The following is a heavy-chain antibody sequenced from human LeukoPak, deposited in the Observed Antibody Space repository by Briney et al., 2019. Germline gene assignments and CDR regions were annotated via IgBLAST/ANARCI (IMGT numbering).Heavy chain of an antibody. D-gene: IGHD5-24*01. Sequence: SGGSLRLSCAASGFTFSSCGFHWVRQAPGKGLEWVAVIWYDGTHKYYADSVKGRLTISRDNSKNTVYLQMNSLRAEDTAVYYCAKDRGDGYRGFDYWGQGTLVTVSS. CDR1: GFTFSSCG. CDR2: IWYDGTHK. V-gene: IGHV3-33*06. J-gene: IGHJ4*02. CDR3: AKDRGDGYRGFDY.